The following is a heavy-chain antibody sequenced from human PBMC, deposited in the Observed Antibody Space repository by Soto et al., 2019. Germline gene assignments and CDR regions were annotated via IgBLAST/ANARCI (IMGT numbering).Heavy chain of an antibody. Sequence: ASVKVSCKASGYTFTSYYMHWVRQAPGQRLEWMGIINPSGGSTSYAQKFQGRVTMTRDTSTSTVYMELSSLRSEDTAVYYCARDKTCSGGSCYYAFDIWGQGTMVTVSS. CDR2: INPSGGST. J-gene: IGHJ3*02. CDR3: ARDKTCSGGSCYYAFDI. D-gene: IGHD2-15*01. V-gene: IGHV1-46*01. CDR1: GYTFTSYY.